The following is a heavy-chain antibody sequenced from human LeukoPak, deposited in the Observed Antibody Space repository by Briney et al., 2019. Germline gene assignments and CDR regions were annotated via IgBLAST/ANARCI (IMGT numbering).Heavy chain of an antibody. V-gene: IGHV4-39*01. D-gene: IGHD3-22*01. CDR3: AVNYYDSSGYYFDY. CDR1: GGSISSSSYY. J-gene: IGHJ4*02. Sequence: SETLSLTCTVPGGSISSSSYYWGWIRQPPGKGLEWIGSIYYSGSTYYNPSLKSRVTISVDTSKNQFSLKLSSVTAADTAVYYCAVNYYDSSGYYFDYWGQGTLVTVSS. CDR2: IYYSGST.